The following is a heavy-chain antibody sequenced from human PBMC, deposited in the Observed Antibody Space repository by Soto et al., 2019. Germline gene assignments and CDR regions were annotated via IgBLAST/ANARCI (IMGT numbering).Heavy chain of an antibody. J-gene: IGHJ6*03. V-gene: IGHV1-8*01. D-gene: IGHD5-12*01. CDR1: GYTFTSYD. CDR3: ARGLDIVATAPEVVNYYYYMDV. Sequence: SVKVSCKASGYTFTSYDINWVRQATGQGLEWMGWMNPNSGNTGYAQKFQGRVTMTRNTSISTAYMELSSLRSEDTAVYYCARGLDIVATAPEVVNYYYYMDVWGKGTTVTVSS. CDR2: MNPNSGNT.